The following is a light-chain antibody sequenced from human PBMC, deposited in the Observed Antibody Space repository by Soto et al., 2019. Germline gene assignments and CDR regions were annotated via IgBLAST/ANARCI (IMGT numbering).Light chain of an antibody. Sequence: ENVFTQSPGTPSFSPWGRATLSCRASQTVSSNYLAWYQQKPGQAPRLLIYAASTRATGLPARFSGSGSGTEFTLTISSLQSEDFAVYSCQQYNNWPLTFGQGTKVDIK. V-gene: IGKV3-15*01. CDR3: QQYNNWPLT. CDR1: QTVSSN. CDR2: AAS. J-gene: IGKJ1*01.